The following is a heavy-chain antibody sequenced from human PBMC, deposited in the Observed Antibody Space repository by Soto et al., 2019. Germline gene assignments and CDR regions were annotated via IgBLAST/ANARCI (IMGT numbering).Heavy chain of an antibody. J-gene: IGHJ4*02. CDR1: GYTFTGYY. D-gene: IGHD6-13*01. CDR3: ARARAAAPRWPLDY. Sequence: GASVKVSCKASGYTFTGYYMHWVRQAPGQGLEWMGWINPNSGGTNYAQKFQGRVTMTRDTSISTAYMELSRLRSDDTAVYYCARARAAAPRWPLDYWGQGTLVTVSS. CDR2: INPNSGGT. V-gene: IGHV1-2*02.